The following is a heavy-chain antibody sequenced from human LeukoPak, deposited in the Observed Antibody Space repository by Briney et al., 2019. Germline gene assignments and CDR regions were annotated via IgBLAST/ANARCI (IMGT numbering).Heavy chain of an antibody. CDR2: IYYSGST. V-gene: IGHV4-30-4*01. D-gene: IGHD2-15*01. J-gene: IGHJ4*02. CDR3: ARGYCSGGSCYPARH. Sequence: ASQTLSLTCTVSGGSISSGDYYWSWLRQPPGKGLEWIVYIYYSGSTSYNPSLKSRVTISVDTSRNQFSLKLSSITAADTAVYYCARGYCSGGSCYPARHWGQGTLVIVSS. CDR1: GGSISSGDYY.